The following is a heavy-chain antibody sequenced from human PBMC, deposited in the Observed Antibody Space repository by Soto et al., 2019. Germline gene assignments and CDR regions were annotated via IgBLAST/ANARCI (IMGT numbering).Heavy chain of an antibody. J-gene: IGHJ6*02. D-gene: IGHD3-10*01. Sequence: SETLSLTCTVSGGSISSYYWSWIRQPPGQGLEWIGYIYYSGSTNYNPSLKSRVTISVDTSKNQFSLKLSSVTAADTAVYYCARALYYYGSGRDYYGMDVWGQGTTVTVSS. CDR1: GGSISSYY. CDR3: ARALYYYGSGRDYYGMDV. CDR2: IYYSGST. V-gene: IGHV4-59*01.